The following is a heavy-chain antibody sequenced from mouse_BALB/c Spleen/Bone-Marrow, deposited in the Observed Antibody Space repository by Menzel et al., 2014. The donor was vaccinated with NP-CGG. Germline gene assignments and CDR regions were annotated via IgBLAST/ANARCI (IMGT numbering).Heavy chain of an antibody. D-gene: IGHD2-14*01. CDR3: ARHGDYKYGCFAY. V-gene: IGHV5-4*02. CDR2: ISDGGTYS. Sequence: EVQLVESGGGLVKPGGSLKLSCAASGFTFSDHYMSWTRQTPEKRLEWVASISDGGTYSYYPDSVKGRFTVSRDNAKNILYLQMSVLKSEDTAMYYCARHGDYKYGCFAYWGQGTLVTVSA. J-gene: IGHJ3*01. CDR1: GFTFSDHY.